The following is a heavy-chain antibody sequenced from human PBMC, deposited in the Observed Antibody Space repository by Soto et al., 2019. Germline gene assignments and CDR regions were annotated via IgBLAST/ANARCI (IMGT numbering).Heavy chain of an antibody. Sequence: HPGGSLRLSCAASGFAFSTYAMSWVRQAPERGLEWVSGVSDSGGLTYNADSVKGRFTISRDNSKNTLYLQMNSLRAEGTALYYCARRAFGSSRSFDIWGQGTMVTVSS. CDR1: GFAFSTYA. J-gene: IGHJ3*02. V-gene: IGHV3-23*01. D-gene: IGHD6-6*01. CDR2: VSDSGGLT. CDR3: ARRAFGSSRSFDI.